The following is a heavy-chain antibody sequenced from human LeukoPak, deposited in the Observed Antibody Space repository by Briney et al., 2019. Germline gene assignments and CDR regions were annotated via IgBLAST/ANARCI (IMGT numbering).Heavy chain of an antibody. D-gene: IGHD3-10*01. J-gene: IGHJ6*02. Sequence: GGSLRLSCAASGFTVSSNYTSWVRQAPGKGLEWVSVIYSGGSTYYADSVKGRFTISRHNSKNTLYLQMNSLRAEDTAVYYCASPVGMVRGSIPYPMDVWGQGTTVTVSS. CDR2: IYSGGST. V-gene: IGHV3-53*04. CDR3: ASPVGMVRGSIPYPMDV. CDR1: GFTVSSNY.